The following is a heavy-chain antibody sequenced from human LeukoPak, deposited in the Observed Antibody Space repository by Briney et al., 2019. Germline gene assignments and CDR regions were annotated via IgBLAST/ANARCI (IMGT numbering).Heavy chain of an antibody. J-gene: IGHJ5*02. D-gene: IGHD3-9*01. CDR3: ARENVLRYFDPRGWFDP. CDR1: RYTFTSYA. CDR2: INAGNGNT. Sequence: ASVKVSCKASRYTFTSYAMHWVRQAPGQRLEWMGWINAGNGNTKYSQKFQGRVTITRDTSASTAYMELSSLRSEDTAVYYCARENVLRYFDPRGWFDPWGQGTLVTVSS. V-gene: IGHV1-3*01.